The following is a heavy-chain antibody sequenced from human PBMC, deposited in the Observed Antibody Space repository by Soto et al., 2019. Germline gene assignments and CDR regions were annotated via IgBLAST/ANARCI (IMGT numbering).Heavy chain of an antibody. Sequence: VGSLRLSSAASGFTFSNYGMHWIRQAPGKGLEWVALISYDGSNKYYADSVKGRFTISRDSTKNTLFLQMNSLRLDDSAVYYCAKDLHSSGWAAYNFDYWGQGALVTVSS. CDR2: ISYDGSNK. CDR3: AKDLHSSGWAAYNFDY. V-gene: IGHV3-30*18. CDR1: GFTFSNYG. D-gene: IGHD6-25*01. J-gene: IGHJ4*02.